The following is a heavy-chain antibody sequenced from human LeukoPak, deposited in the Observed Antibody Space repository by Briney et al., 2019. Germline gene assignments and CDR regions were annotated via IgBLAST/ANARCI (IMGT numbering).Heavy chain of an antibody. D-gene: IGHD3-16*02. CDR3: ARGKDDYVWGSYRPFDY. Sequence: GGSLRLPCAASGFTFSSYAMHWVRQAPGKGLEWVAVISYDGSNKYYADSVKGRFTISRDNAKNSLYLQMNSLRAEDTAVYYCARGKDDYVWGSYRPFDYWGQGTLVTVSS. J-gene: IGHJ4*02. V-gene: IGHV3-30-3*01. CDR2: ISYDGSNK. CDR1: GFTFSSYA.